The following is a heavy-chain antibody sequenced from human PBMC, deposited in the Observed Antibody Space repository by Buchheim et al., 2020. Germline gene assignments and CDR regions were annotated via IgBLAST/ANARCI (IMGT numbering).Heavy chain of an antibody. D-gene: IGHD6-13*01. CDR3: ARLRGSSSWYLMVDY. V-gene: IGHV4-39*01. Sequence: QLQLQESGPGLVKPSETLSLTCTVSGGSISSSSYYWGWIRQPPGKGLEWIGSIYYSGSTYYNPSLKSRVTISVDTSKNQFSLKLSSVTAADTAVYYCARLRGSSSWYLMVDYWGQGTL. CDR2: IYYSGST. J-gene: IGHJ4*02. CDR1: GGSISSSSYY.